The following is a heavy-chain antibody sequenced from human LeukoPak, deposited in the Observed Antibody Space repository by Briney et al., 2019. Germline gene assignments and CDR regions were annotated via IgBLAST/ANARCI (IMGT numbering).Heavy chain of an antibody. CDR1: GGSFSGYY. CDR3: ARGRLLEMLD. J-gene: IGHJ4*02. CDR2: INHTGST. D-gene: IGHD3-10*02. V-gene: IGHV4-34*01. Sequence: SETLSLTCTVYGGSFSGYYWSWIRQPPGKGLEWIGEINHTGSTNYNPSLKSRVTISVDTSKNQFSLKLSSVTAADTAVYYCARGRLLEMLDWGQGTLVTVSS.